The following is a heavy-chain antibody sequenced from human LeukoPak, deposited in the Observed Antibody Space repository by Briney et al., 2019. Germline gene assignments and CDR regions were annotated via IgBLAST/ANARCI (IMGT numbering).Heavy chain of an antibody. Sequence: GGSLRLPCAASGFTFSGSAMHWVRQASGKGLEWVGRIRSRTNTYATAYAASVKGRFTISRDDSKNTAYLQMNSLKTEDTAVYYCARDLSGTGYFDYWGQGTLVTVSS. CDR2: IRSRTNTYAT. CDR3: ARDLSGTGYFDY. CDR1: GFTFSGSA. J-gene: IGHJ4*02. D-gene: IGHD1-14*01. V-gene: IGHV3-73*01.